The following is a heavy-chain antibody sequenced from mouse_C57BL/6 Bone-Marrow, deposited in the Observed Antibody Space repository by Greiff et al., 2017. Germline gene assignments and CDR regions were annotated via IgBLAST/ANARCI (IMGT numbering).Heavy chain of an antibody. CDR3: ARQLRLRGYFDV. D-gene: IGHD3-2*02. V-gene: IGHV1-69*01. Sequence: VQLQQSGAELVMPGASVKLSCKASGYTFTSYWMHWVKQRPGQGLEWIGEIDPSDSYTNYNQKFKGKSTLTVDKSSSTAYMQLSSLTSEDSAVYYCARQLRLRGYFDVWGTGTTVTVSS. CDR1: GYTFTSYW. J-gene: IGHJ1*03. CDR2: IDPSDSYT.